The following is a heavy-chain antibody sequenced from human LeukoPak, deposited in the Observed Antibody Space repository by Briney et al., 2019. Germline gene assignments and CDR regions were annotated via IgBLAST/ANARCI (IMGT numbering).Heavy chain of an antibody. CDR3: ARDTSPFVVVPAAQGPNWFDP. D-gene: IGHD2-2*01. CDR2: MNPNSGNT. V-gene: IGHV1-8*01. CDR1: GYTFTSYD. Sequence: GASVKVSCKASGYTFTSYDINWVRQATGQGLEWMGWMNPNSGNTGYAQKFQGRVTITADESTSTAYMELSSLRSGDTAVYYCARDTSPFVVVPAAQGPNWFDPWGQGTLVTVSS. J-gene: IGHJ5*02.